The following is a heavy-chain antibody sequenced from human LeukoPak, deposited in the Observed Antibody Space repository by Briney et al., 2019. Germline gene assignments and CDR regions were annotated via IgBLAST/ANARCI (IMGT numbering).Heavy chain of an antibody. CDR1: GYTFTDYY. J-gene: IGHJ6*03. D-gene: IGHD3-3*01. V-gene: IGHV1-69*06. Sequence: GASVKVSCKASGYTFTDYYINWVRQAPGQGLEWMGGIIPIFGTANYAQKFQGRVTITADKSTSTAYMELSSLRSEDTAVYYCAVSSEEWLLEYYYYYYMTSGAKGPRSPSP. CDR3: AVSSEEWLLEYYYYYYMTS. CDR2: IIPIFGTA.